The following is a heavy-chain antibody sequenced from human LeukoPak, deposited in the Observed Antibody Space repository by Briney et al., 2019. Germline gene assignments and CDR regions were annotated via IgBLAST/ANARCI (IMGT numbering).Heavy chain of an antibody. V-gene: IGHV1-8*01. Sequence: GASVKVSCKASGYTFTSYDINWVRQATGQGLEWMGWMNPNSGNTGYAQKFQGRVTMTRNTSISTAYMELSSLRSEDTAVYYCARGTQLLWFGELLENFDYWGQGTLVTVSS. CDR1: GYTFTSYD. CDR3: ARGTQLLWFGELLENFDY. CDR2: MNPNSGNT. D-gene: IGHD3-10*01. J-gene: IGHJ4*02.